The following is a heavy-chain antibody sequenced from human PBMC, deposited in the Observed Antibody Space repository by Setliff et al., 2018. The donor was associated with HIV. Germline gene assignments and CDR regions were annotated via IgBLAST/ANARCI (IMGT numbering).Heavy chain of an antibody. V-gene: IGHV4-34*01. CDR3: ARGGLGVVGAIDY. J-gene: IGHJ4*02. D-gene: IGHD2-15*01. CDR1: GGSFSGYY. Sequence: SETLSLTCAVYGGSFSGYYWTWIRQPPGRGLEWIGEIIHSGGTNYNRSLKSRFTISVNTSKNQFSLNLSSVTAADTAVYYCARGGLGVVGAIDYWSQGTLVTVSS. CDR2: IIHSGGT.